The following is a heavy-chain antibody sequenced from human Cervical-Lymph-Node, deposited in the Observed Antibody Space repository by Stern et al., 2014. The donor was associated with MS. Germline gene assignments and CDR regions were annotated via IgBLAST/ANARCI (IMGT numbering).Heavy chain of an antibody. D-gene: IGHD2-8*02. Sequence: VQLVESGPGLVKPSETLSLTCAVSGDSISSYTHYLAWIRQPPGKGLEWIGSVYYGGPTYYTRPLKIRVTIPVATSKIPFSLGLTSVTAADTAVYYCAKHACTGAACPFDLWGQGTLVTVSS. CDR2: VYYGGPT. CDR1: GDSISSYTHY. J-gene: IGHJ4*02. V-gene: IGHV4-39*01. CDR3: AKHACTGAACPFDL.